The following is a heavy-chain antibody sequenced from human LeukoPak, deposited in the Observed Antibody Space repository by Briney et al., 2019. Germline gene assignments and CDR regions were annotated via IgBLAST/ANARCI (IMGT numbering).Heavy chain of an antibody. CDR3: AKSGGLSGSGRLSMDV. J-gene: IGHJ6*02. CDR2: ISGSGGST. V-gene: IGHV3-23*01. D-gene: IGHD3-10*01. CDR1: GFTSSSYA. Sequence: GGSLRLSCAASGFTSSSYAMSWARQAPGKGLEWVSAISGSGGSTYYADSVKGRFTISRDNSINTLYLQMSSLRAEDAAVYYCAKSGGLSGSGRLSMDVWGQGTTVTVSS.